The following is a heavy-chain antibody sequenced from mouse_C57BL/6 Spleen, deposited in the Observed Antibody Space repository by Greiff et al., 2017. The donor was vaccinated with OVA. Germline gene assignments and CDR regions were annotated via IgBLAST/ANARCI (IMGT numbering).Heavy chain of an antibody. Sequence: VQGVESGAELARPGASVKLSCKASGYTFTSYGISWVKQRTGQGLEWIGEIYPRSGNTYYNEKFKGKATLTADKSSSTAYMELRSLTSEDSAVYFCARDYGSSTGFAYWGQGTLVTVSA. D-gene: IGHD1-1*01. V-gene: IGHV1-81*01. J-gene: IGHJ3*01. CDR3: ARDYGSSTGFAY. CDR2: IYPRSGNT. CDR1: GYTFTSYG.